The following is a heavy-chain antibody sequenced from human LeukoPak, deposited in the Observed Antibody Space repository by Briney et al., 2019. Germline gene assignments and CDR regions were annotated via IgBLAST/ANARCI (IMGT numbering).Heavy chain of an antibody. CDR1: GFTFTHYN. CDR2: IISSSTTI. J-gene: IGHJ6*03. V-gene: IGHV3-48*01. CDR3: ARGPLASSYPDYYYYYYYMDV. D-gene: IGHD1-26*01. Sequence: GGSLRLSCAAPGFTFTHYNMVWVRQAPGKGLEWISYIISSSTTISYAGSVKGRFTISRDNAKNSLYLQLNSLRAEDTAVYFCARGPLASSYPDYYYYYYYMDVWGKGTTVTVSS.